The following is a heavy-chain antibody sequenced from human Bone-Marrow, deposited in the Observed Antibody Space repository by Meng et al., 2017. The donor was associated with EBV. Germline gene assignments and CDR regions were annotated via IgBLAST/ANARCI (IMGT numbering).Heavy chain of an antibody. CDR2: INPGNGNT. J-gene: IGHJ4*02. CDR3: ATDRPLAGMTFSGT. CDR1: GYTFTTYT. Sequence: VQLLQSGVEVKKPGASVKVSCKASGYTFTTYTIHWGRQAPGQRLEWMGWINPGNGNTEYSQKFQGRLTFTRDTSASTAYMELSSLRSEDTATDYCATDRPLAGMTFSGTWGQGTLVTVSS. V-gene: IGHV1-3*01. D-gene: IGHD2-15*01.